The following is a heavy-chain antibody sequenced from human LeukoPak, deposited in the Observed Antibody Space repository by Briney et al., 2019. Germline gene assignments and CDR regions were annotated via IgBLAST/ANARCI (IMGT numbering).Heavy chain of an antibody. CDR2: IYYSGST. J-gene: IGHJ3*02. CDR3: ARGVVLLWFGDPMGAFDI. D-gene: IGHD3-10*01. V-gene: IGHV4-39*01. Sequence: PSETLSLTCTVSGGSISSSSYYWGWIRQPPGKGPEWIGSIYYSGSTYYNPSLKSRVTISVDTSKNQFSLKLSSVTAADTAVYYCARGVVLLWFGDPMGAFDIWGQGTMVTVSS. CDR1: GGSISSSSYY.